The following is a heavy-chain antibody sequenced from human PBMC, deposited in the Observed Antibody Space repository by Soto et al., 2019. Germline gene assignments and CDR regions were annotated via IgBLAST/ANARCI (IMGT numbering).Heavy chain of an antibody. D-gene: IGHD2-15*01. CDR1: AWRSTCYY. CDR2: INPNSGGT. V-gene: IGHV1-2*02. J-gene: IGHJ6*02. Sequence: AAVRVGCECSAWRSTCYYMNGVGQAPGQGLEGMVWINPNSGGTNYAQKFQGRVPMTRDTSISTAYMELSRLRSDDTAVYYCAREIVVVVAAPPPGGMDVWGQGTTVTVSS. CDR3: AREIVVVVAAPPPGGMDV.